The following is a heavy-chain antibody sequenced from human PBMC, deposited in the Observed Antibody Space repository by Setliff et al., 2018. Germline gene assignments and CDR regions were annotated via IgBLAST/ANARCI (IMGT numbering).Heavy chain of an antibody. CDR1: GDSISSTYH. D-gene: IGHD6-19*01. V-gene: IGHV4-38-2*02. J-gene: IGHJ4*02. Sequence: SETLSLTCNVSGDSISSTYHWGWIRQSPGKGLEWIGTIYHSGNTYYNPSLKSRVTISVDTSKNQFSLKLSSVTAADTAVYYCAGHGGYSSGYYGYWGQGTLVTVSS. CDR3: AGHGGYSSGYYGY. CDR2: IYHSGNT.